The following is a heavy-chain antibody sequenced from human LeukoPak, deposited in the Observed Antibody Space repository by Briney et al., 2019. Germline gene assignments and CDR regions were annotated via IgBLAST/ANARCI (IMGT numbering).Heavy chain of an antibody. CDR2: IYYSGST. Sequence: PSETLSPTCTVSGGSISSYYWSWIRQPPGKGLEWIGYIYYSGSTNYNPSLKSRVTVSVDTSKNQFSLKLNSVTAADTAVYYCARLYGGNSYYFDYWGQGTLVTVSS. CDR3: ARLYGGNSYYFDY. J-gene: IGHJ4*02. CDR1: GGSISSYY. V-gene: IGHV4-59*01. D-gene: IGHD4-23*01.